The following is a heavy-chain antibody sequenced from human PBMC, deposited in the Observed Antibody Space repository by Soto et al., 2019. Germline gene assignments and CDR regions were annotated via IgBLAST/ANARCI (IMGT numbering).Heavy chain of an antibody. Sequence: GASVKVSCKASGYTFTSYDINWVRQATGQGLEWMGWMNPNSGNTGYAQKFQGRVTMTRDTSISTAYMELSSLRAEDTAVYYCASTRDVGTSYYFDSWGQGTLVTVSS. V-gene: IGHV1-8*01. CDR2: MNPNSGNT. CDR1: GYTFTSYD. CDR3: ASTRDVGTSYYFDS. D-gene: IGHD1-26*01. J-gene: IGHJ4*02.